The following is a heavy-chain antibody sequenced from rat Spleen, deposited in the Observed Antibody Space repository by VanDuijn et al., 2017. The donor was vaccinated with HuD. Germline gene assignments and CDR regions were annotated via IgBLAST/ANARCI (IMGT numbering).Heavy chain of an antibody. Sequence: EVQLVESGGGLVQPGRSLKLSCAASGFTFSNYDMAWVRQAPTKGLEWVASISTSGGSTYYRDSVKGRFTVSRDNAKSTLYLQMDSLRSEDTATYYCASPLGTGDYWGQGVMVTVSS. CDR2: ISTSGGST. D-gene: IGHD1-5*01. CDR1: GFTFSNYD. J-gene: IGHJ2*01. CDR3: ASPLGTGDY. V-gene: IGHV5S23*01.